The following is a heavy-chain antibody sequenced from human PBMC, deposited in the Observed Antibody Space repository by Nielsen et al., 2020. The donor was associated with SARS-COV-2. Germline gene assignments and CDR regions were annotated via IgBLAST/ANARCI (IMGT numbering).Heavy chain of an antibody. Sequence: SEPLSLTCTLPGASMSSGDYHWSWVRQTTGKGLAWLAFISQSGITYYNPSLTNRLIISQNTSKHQFYLKVPSVTAADTAVYFCARVLYGPRGHMDVWGLGTTVTVSS. J-gene: IGHJ6*02. D-gene: IGHD3-10*01. CDR1: GASMSSGDYH. CDR2: ISQSGIT. V-gene: IGHV4-30-4*01. CDR3: ARVLYGPRGHMDV.